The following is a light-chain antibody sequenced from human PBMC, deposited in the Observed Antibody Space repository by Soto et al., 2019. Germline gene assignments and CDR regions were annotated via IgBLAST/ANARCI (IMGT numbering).Light chain of an antibody. CDR2: VAS. CDR1: QSISTY. V-gene: IGKV1-39*01. Sequence: DIQMTQSPSSLSASVGDRVTITCGASQSISTYLNWYQQKPGKAPKLLILVASTLPSGVPSRFSGSGSGTDFTLTISSLQPEDFATYYCQQSYSNTQTFGQGTKVDI. CDR3: QQSYSNTQT. J-gene: IGKJ1*01.